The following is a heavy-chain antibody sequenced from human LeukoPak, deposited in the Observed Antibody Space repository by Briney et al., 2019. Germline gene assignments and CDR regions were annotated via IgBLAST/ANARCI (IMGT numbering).Heavy chain of an antibody. CDR1: GGSISTYY. V-gene: IGHV4-59*08. CDR3: ARQEDMGRSVDY. Sequence: SETLSLTCTVSGGSISTYYYWTWIRQPPGKGLEWIGYISYSGNTNYNPSFKSRVTISVDTCKNQFSLKLSSVTAADTAVYYCARQEDMGRSVDYWGQGTLVTVSS. CDR2: ISYSGNT. J-gene: IGHJ4*02.